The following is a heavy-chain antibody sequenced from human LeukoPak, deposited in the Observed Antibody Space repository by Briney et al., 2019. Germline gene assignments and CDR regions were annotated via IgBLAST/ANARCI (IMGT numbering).Heavy chain of an antibody. CDR1: GFTFSHYG. J-gene: IGHJ4*02. Sequence: GGSLRLSCAASGFTFSHYGIHWVRQAPGKGLEWMALISYDRSNKYYADSVRGRFTISRDNSKNTLYLQMNSLRAEDTAVYYCARATGYWGQGTLVTVSS. D-gene: IGHD1-14*01. CDR2: ISYDRSNK. V-gene: IGHV3-30*03. CDR3: ARATGY.